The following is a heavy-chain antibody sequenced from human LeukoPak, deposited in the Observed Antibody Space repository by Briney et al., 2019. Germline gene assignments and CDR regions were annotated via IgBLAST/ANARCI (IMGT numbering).Heavy chain of an antibody. CDR3: AKASVAIPQYCNS. V-gene: IGHV3-23*01. D-gene: IGHD2-2*02. J-gene: IGHJ5*02. CDR1: GFTFGNYA. Sequence: GGSLRLSCEASGFTFGNYAMNWVRQAPGKGLEWVSTISGTGSSTYYADSAKGRLTISRDNSKDTLFLQLNSLTAADTAMYFCAKASVAIPQYCNSWGQGTPVTVSS. CDR2: ISGTGSST.